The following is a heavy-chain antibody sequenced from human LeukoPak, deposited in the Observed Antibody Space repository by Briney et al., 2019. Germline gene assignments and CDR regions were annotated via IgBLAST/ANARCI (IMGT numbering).Heavy chain of an antibody. CDR2: IISSSSYT. CDR3: ARGLTYFDIVTGFHDRLDYFDY. J-gene: IGHJ4*02. D-gene: IGHD3-9*01. Sequence: PGGSLRLSCAASGFTFSDYQMSWIRQAPGKGLEWVSCIISSSSYTKYADSVKGRFTISRDNAKESLYLQMSSLRAEDTAVYYCARGLTYFDIVTGFHDRLDYFDYWGQGTLVTVSS. V-gene: IGHV3-11*06. CDR1: GFTFSDYQ.